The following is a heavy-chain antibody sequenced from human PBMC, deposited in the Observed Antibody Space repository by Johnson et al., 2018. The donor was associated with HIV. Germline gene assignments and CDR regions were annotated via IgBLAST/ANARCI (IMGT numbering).Heavy chain of an antibody. J-gene: IGHJ3*02. CDR1: GFTFSSYA. CDR2: ISYDGSNK. CDR3: ARGDVWSGDPDAFDI. V-gene: IGHV3-30*04. Sequence: QVQLVESGGGVVQPGRSLRLSCAASGFTFSSYAMHCVRQAPGKGLEWVAVISYDGSNKYYADSVKGRFTISRDNSKNTLYLQMNSLRAEDTAVYYCARGDVWSGDPDAFDIWGQGTMVTVSS. D-gene: IGHD3-3*01.